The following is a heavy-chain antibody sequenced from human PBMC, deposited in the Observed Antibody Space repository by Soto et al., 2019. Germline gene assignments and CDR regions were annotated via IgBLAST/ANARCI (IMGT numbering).Heavy chain of an antibody. CDR3: ARTNNPQWLAFDY. Sequence: GGSLRLSCAASGFTFSSYAMSWVRQAPGKGLEWVSSISSSSSYIYYADSVKGRFTISRDNAKNSLYLQMNSLRAEDTAVYYCARTNNPQWLAFDYWGQGTLVTVSS. J-gene: IGHJ4*02. CDR2: ISSSSSYI. V-gene: IGHV3-21*01. CDR1: GFTFSSYA. D-gene: IGHD6-19*01.